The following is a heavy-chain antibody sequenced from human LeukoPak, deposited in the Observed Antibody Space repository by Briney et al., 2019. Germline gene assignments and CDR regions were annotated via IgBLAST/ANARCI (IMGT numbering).Heavy chain of an antibody. CDR3: ARVRVGNYLDC. CDR1: GFTFSNFG. Sequence: GGSLRLSCAASGFTFSNFGMNWVRQAPGRGLEWVAYMSGSGTTIYYAGSVKGRFNIVRDNANDSLYLHMNSLRDEDTAVYYCARVRVGNYLDCWGQGTLVTVSS. D-gene: IGHD3-10*01. J-gene: IGHJ4*02. V-gene: IGHV3-48*02. CDR2: MSGSGTTI.